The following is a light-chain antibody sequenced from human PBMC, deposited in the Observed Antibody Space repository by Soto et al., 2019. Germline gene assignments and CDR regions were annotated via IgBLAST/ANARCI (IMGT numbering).Light chain of an antibody. V-gene: IGLV2-14*03. J-gene: IGLJ1*01. CDR1: SSDVGGYNY. Sequence: ALTQPASVSGSPGQSITISCTGTSSDVGGYNYVSWYQHHPGKAPKLMIYDVSNRPSGVSNRFSGSKSGNTASLTISGLQPEDEADYSCSSYTTSNTRQIVFGTGTKVTVL. CDR2: DVS. CDR3: SSYTTSNTRQIV.